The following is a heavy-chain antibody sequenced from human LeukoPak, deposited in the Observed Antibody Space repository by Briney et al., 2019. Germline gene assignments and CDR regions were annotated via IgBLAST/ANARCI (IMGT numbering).Heavy chain of an antibody. CDR1: GFTFSDYY. CDR3: AKMGSIVGALRYFDY. V-gene: IGHV3-11*03. Sequence: GGSLRLSCAASGFTFSDYYMSWIRQAPGKGLEWISYISSSSSDTNYADSMKGRFTISRDNAKNSLYLQMNSLRAEDTAVYYCAKMGSIVGALRYFDYWGQGTLVTVSS. J-gene: IGHJ4*02. CDR2: ISSSSSDT. D-gene: IGHD1-26*01.